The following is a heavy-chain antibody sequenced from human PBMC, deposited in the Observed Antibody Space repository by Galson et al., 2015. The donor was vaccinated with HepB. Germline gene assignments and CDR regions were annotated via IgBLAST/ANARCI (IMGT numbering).Heavy chain of an antibody. D-gene: IGHD3-10*01. CDR3: ALRTGTYPYYFDF. CDR1: GYTFTSYG. V-gene: IGHV1-18*01. Sequence: SVKVSCKASGYTFTSYGLSWLRQAPGQGLEYMGWISPYNGNTNYAQKLQGRVTMTTDKSTTTAYMELRILRSDDTAVYYCALRTGTYPYYFDFWGQGTLGAVTS. CDR2: ISPYNGNT. J-gene: IGHJ4*02.